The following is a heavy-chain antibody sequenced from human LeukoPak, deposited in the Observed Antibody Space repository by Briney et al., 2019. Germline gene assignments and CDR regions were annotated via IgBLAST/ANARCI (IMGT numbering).Heavy chain of an antibody. CDR1: GGSFSGYY. CDR3: ARHRRDGSPTQD. V-gene: IGHV4-34*01. CDR2: IKHSGSI. D-gene: IGHD5-24*01. Sequence: KPSETLSLTCAVYGGSFSGYYWTWIRQPPGKGLEWIGEIKHSGSINYNPSLKSRVTISVDTSKNQFSLKLSSVTAADTAVYYCARHRRDGSPTQDWGQGILVTVSS. J-gene: IGHJ4*02.